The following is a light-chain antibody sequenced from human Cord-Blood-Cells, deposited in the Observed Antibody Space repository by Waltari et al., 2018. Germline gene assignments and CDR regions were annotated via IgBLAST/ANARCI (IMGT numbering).Light chain of an antibody. V-gene: IGKV4-1*01. J-gene: IGKJ4*01. Sequence: DIVMTQSPDSLAVSLGARATINCKSSQSVLYSSNNKNYLAWYQQKPGQPPKLLIYWASTRESGVPDRFSGSGSGTDFTLTISSRQAEDVAVYYCQQYYSTPPTFGGGTKVEIK. CDR2: WAS. CDR3: QQYYSTPPT. CDR1: QSVLYSSNNKNY.